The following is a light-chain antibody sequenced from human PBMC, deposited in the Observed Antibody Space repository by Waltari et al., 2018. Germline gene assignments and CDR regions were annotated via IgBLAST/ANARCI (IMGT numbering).Light chain of an antibody. CDR1: QRVSHFSNNNNY. CDR2: CAF. V-gene: IGKV4-1*01. Sequence: DIVITQSPDSLAVSLGERAPINCTSSQRVSHFSNNNNYLAWYRQKPGQPPKLLLYCAFNRESGVPERFSGSGSATDFTLTISSVQAEDVAVDYCQQYYIAPYTFGQGTKLEIK. J-gene: IGKJ2*01. CDR3: QQYYIAPYT.